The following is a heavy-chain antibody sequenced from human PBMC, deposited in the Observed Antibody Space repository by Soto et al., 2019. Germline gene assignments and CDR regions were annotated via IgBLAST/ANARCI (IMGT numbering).Heavy chain of an antibody. J-gene: IGHJ6*02. CDR2: ITWNSNNL. Sequence: GGSLRLSCTASGFKFDDYAMHWVRQAPGKGLEWVSGITWNSNNLDYADSVKGRFTISRDNAKNSLSLQMNSLSAEDTGVYYCAREKTAWPLSYGLEVWGQGTTVTVSS. CDR1: GFKFDDYA. V-gene: IGHV3-9*01. D-gene: IGHD2-21*02. CDR3: AREKTAWPLSYGLEV.